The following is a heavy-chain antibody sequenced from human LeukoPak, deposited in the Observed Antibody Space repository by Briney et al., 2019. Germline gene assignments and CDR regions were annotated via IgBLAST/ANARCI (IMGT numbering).Heavy chain of an antibody. V-gene: IGHV2-5*02. CDR1: GFSLCTHGVG. Sequence: SGPTLVKPTQTLTLTCTFSGFSLCTHGVGVGWIRQPPGKALEWLAFIYWDNDKRNSPSLKSRLTITKDTSKNQVVLTMTNMDPVDTATYYCAHTPPYSSSWHPLFYWGQGTLVTVSS. CDR3: AHTPPYSSSWHPLFY. J-gene: IGHJ4*02. D-gene: IGHD6-13*01. CDR2: IYWDNDK.